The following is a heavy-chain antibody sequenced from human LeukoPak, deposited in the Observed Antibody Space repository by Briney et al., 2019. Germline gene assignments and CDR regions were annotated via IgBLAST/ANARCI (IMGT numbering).Heavy chain of an antibody. CDR1: GYTFSNYD. CDR2: MNPSSGNT. D-gene: IGHD3-3*01. CDR3: TRAWSGGSDAFDI. V-gene: IGHV1-8*01. Sequence: GASVKVSCKASGYTFSNYDINWVRRATGQGLEWMGWMNPSSGNTGYAQKFQGRVTMTWSTSMTTAHMELSSLRSEDTAMYYCTRAWSGGSDAFDIWGQGTMVTVSS. J-gene: IGHJ3*02.